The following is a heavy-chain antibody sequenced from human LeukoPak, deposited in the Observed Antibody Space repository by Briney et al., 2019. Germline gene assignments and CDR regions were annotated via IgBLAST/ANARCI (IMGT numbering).Heavy chain of an antibody. V-gene: IGHV4-59*01. CDR1: GGSISSYY. CDR3: AREGPGSYYDY. J-gene: IGHJ4*02. CDR2: INYSGST. D-gene: IGHD1-26*01. Sequence: PSETLSLTCTVSGGSISSYYWNWIRQFPGKGLEWIGYINYSGSTNYNPSLKSRVTISVDTSKNQFSLKLSSVTAADTAVYYCAREGPGSYYDYWGQGTLVTVSS.